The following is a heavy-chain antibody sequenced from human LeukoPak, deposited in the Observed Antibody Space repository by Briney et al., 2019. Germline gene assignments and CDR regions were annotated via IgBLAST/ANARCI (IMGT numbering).Heavy chain of an antibody. J-gene: IGHJ5*02. CDR2: ISSSSSYI. Sequence: GGSLRLSCAASGFTFSSYSMNWVRQAPGKGLEWVSSISSSSSYIYYADSVKGRFTISRDNAKNSLYLQMNSLRAEDTAVYYCATTLKGGWFDPWGQGTLVTVSS. V-gene: IGHV3-21*01. CDR3: ATTLKGGWFDP. CDR1: GFTFSSYS. D-gene: IGHD1-26*01.